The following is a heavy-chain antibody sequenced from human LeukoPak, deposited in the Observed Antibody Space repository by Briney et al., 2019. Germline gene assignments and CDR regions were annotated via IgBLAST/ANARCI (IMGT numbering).Heavy chain of an antibody. CDR1: GYTFATYF. D-gene: IGHD2-21*02. CDR2: IKPNSGVT. Sequence: ASVKVSCKTSGYTFATYFMHWMRQAPGQGLEWMGYIKPNSGVTNYAQKFRGRVTMTWDTSISTAYIELSGLTSDDTAIYYCARPTYCGSDCYFNFDYWGQGTLVTVSS. V-gene: IGHV1-2*02. J-gene: IGHJ4*02. CDR3: ARPTYCGSDCYFNFDY.